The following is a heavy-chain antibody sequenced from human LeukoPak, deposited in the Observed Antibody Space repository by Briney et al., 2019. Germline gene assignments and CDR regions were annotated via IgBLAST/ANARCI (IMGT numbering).Heavy chain of an antibody. D-gene: IGHD2-8*02. J-gene: IGHJ3*02. CDR3: ARDDVTTNGGVIADSRLFDI. CDR1: GFIFTNYN. V-gene: IGHV3-21*01. CDR2: ISGGSTYI. Sequence: PGGSLRLSCAASGFIFTNYNLNWARQAPGKGLEWISSISGGSTYIYYADSVRGRFTISRDNAKNSLYLQMNSLRGEDTALYYCARDDVTTNGGVIADSRLFDIWGQGTMVTVSS.